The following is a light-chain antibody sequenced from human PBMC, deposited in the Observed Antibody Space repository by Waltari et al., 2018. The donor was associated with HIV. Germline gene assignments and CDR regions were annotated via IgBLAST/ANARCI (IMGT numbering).Light chain of an antibody. CDR1: SLGDKY. Sequence: SYEVTHPPSVSVSPGQTASITCSGASLGDKYTSWYQQRPGQSPVLVIYQDNYRPSGIPDRFSGSNSGNTATLTISGTQSMDEADYYCQAWDSGTVVFGGGTKLTVL. J-gene: IGLJ3*02. CDR2: QDN. V-gene: IGLV3-1*01. CDR3: QAWDSGTVV.